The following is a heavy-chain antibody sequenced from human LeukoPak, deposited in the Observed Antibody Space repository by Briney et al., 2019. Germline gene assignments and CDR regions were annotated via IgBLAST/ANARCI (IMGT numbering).Heavy chain of an antibody. CDR3: ARERATSSAFGWFDP. J-gene: IGHJ5*02. D-gene: IGHD1-26*01. CDR1: GFTFSSYG. Sequence: PGGSLRLSCAASGFTFSSYGMHWVRQAPGKGLEWVSSISSSSSYIYYADSVKGRFTISRDNAKNSLYLQMNSLRAEDTAVYYCARERATSSAFGWFDPWGQGTLVTVSS. CDR2: ISSSSSYI. V-gene: IGHV3-21*01.